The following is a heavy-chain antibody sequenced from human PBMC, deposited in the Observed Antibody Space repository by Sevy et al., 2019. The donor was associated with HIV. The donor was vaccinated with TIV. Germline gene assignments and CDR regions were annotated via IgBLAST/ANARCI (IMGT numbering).Heavy chain of an antibody. Sequence: GGSLRLSCAASGFTFSSAWMSWVRLAPGKGLEWVGRIKSKTDGGTIDYAAPVKGRFTISREDSKNTLYLQMNSLKTEDTAGYYCITDPGYRGYDEEVINYYYYGMDVWGQGTTVTVSS. CDR3: ITDPGYRGYDEEVINYYYYGMDV. D-gene: IGHD5-12*01. V-gene: IGHV3-15*01. CDR2: IKSKTDGGTI. CDR1: GFTFSSAW. J-gene: IGHJ6*02.